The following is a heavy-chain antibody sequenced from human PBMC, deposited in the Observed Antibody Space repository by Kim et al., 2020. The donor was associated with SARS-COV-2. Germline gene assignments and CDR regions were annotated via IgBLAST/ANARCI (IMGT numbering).Heavy chain of an antibody. CDR2: IYYSGST. V-gene: IGHV4-31*03. CDR1: GGSISSGGYY. D-gene: IGHD3-9*01. J-gene: IGHJ3*02. CDR3: ARDDILTGYLGAFDI. Sequence: SETLSLTCTVSGGSISSGGYYWSWIRQHPGKGLEWIGYIYYSGSTYYNPSLKSRVTISVDTSKNQFSLKLSSVTAADTAVYYCARDDILTGYLGAFDIWGQGTMVTVSS.